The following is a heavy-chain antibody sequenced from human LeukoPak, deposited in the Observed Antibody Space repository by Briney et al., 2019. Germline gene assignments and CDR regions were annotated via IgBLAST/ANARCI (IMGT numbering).Heavy chain of an antibody. D-gene: IGHD2-15*01. J-gene: IGHJ4*02. CDR2: INHSGST. CDR1: GGAFSGYY. CDR3: ASDLYTVVEY. Sequence: KPSETLSLTCAVYGGAFSGYYWSWIRPPPRKGLEWIGEINHSGSTNYNPSLKSRVTISVDTSKNQFSLKLSSVTAADTAVYYCASDLYTVVEYWGQGTLVTVSS. V-gene: IGHV4-34*01.